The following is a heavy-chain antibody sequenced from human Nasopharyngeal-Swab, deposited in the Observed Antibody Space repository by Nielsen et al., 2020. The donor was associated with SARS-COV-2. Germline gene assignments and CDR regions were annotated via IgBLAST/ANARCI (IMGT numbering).Heavy chain of an antibody. D-gene: IGHD3-22*01. V-gene: IGHV4-59*13. J-gene: IGHJ4*02. CDR3: ARDSLTHSGYYLDY. CDR2: IYYSGST. CDR1: GGSISSYY. Sequence: SETLSLTCTVSGGSISSYYWSWIRQPPGKGLEWIGYIYYSGSTNYNPSLKSRVTISVDTSKNQFSLKLSSVTAADTAVYYCARDSLTHSGYYLDYWGLGTLVTVSS.